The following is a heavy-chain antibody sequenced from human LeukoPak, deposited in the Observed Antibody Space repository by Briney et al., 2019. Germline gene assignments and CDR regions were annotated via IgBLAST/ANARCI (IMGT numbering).Heavy chain of an antibody. V-gene: IGHV4-59*01. D-gene: IGHD4/OR15-4a*01. CDR2: IYYSGTT. J-gene: IGHJ6*02. Sequence: SSETLSLTCTVSGGSISYYYWSWIRQSPGKGLEWIEYIYYSGTTNYNPSLKSRVTISVDTSKNQFSLQLRSVTAADSAVYYCAREDPQTRVPEGMDVWGQGTTVTVSS. CDR3: AREDPQTRVPEGMDV. CDR1: GGSISYYY.